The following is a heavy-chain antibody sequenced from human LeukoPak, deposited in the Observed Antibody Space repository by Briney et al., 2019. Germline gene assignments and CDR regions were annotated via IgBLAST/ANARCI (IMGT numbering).Heavy chain of an antibody. CDR2: INQDESEK. V-gene: IGHV3-7*01. J-gene: IGHJ4*02. CDR3: ARDTAGNDY. D-gene: IGHD2-8*02. Sequence: GGSLRLSCAASGFTFDDYGMSWVRQAPGKGLEWVANINQDESEKYYVDSVKGRFTISRDNARNSLFLQVNSLRVEDTAVYYCARDTAGNDYWGQGTLVTVSS. CDR1: GFTFDDYG.